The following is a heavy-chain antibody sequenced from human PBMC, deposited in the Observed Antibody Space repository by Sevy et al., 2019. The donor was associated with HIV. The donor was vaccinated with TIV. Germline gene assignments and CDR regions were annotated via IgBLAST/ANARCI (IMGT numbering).Heavy chain of an antibody. CDR1: GYTLTELS. D-gene: IGHD3-10*01. CDR3: ARGSSIVRGVIGAGYYYGMDV. Sequence: ASVKVSCKVSGYTLTELSMHWVRQAPGKGLEWMGGFDPEDGETIYAQKFQGRVTMTEDTSTDTAYMELSSLRSEDTAVYYCARGSSIVRGVIGAGYYYGMDVWGQGTTVTVSS. V-gene: IGHV1-24*01. CDR2: FDPEDGET. J-gene: IGHJ6*02.